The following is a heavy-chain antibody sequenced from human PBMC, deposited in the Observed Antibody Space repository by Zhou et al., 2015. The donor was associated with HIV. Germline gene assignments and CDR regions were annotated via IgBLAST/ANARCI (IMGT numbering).Heavy chain of an antibody. CDR2: IIPIFGTA. CDR1: SSYA. Sequence: SSYAISWVRQAPGQGLEWMGGIIPIFGTANYAQKFQGRVTITADESTSTAYMELSSLRSEDTAVYYCARDLGLEQSVWFDPWGQGTLVTVSS. CDR3: ARDLGLEQSVWFDP. J-gene: IGHJ5*02. D-gene: IGHD1/OR15-1a*01. V-gene: IGHV1-69*01.